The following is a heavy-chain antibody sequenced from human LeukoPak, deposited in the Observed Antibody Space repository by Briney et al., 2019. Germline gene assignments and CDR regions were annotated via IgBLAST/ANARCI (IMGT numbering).Heavy chain of an antibody. CDR1: GGSISSGGYY. D-gene: IGHD3-3*01. V-gene: IGHV4-61*02. Sequence: SQTLSLTCTVSGGSISSGGYYWSWIRQHPGKGLEWIGRIYTSGSTNYNPSLKSRVTMSVDTSKNQFSLKLSSVTAADTAVYYCARGILGVVDAFDIWGQGTMVTVSS. J-gene: IGHJ3*02. CDR3: ARGILGVVDAFDI. CDR2: IYTSGST.